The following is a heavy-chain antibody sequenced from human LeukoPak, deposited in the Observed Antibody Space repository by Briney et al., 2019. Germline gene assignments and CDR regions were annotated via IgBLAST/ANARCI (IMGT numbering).Heavy chain of an antibody. CDR3: ARDDRGLERRDFDY. Sequence: GGSLRLSCAASGFTFSSYWMSWVRQAPGKGLEWVANIKQDGSEKYYVDSVKGRFTISRDNAKNSPYLQMNSLRAEDTAVYYCARDDRGLERRDFDYWGQGTLVTVSS. V-gene: IGHV3-7*04. CDR2: IKQDGSEK. CDR1: GFTFSSYW. J-gene: IGHJ4*02. D-gene: IGHD1-1*01.